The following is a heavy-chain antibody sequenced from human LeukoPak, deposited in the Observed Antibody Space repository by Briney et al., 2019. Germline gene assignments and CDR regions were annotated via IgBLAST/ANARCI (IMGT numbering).Heavy chain of an antibody. J-gene: IGHJ4*02. V-gene: IGHV4-4*07. CDR2: IYTSGST. D-gene: IGHD3-22*01. CDR1: GGSISSYY. CDR3: ARDFGWSYYYDSSGYLDY. Sequence: SETLSLTCTVSGGSISSYYWSWVRQPAGKGLEWIGRIYTSGSTNYNPSLKSRVTMSVDTSKNQFSLKLSSVTAADTAVYYCARDFGWSYYYDSSGYLDYWGQGTLVTVSP.